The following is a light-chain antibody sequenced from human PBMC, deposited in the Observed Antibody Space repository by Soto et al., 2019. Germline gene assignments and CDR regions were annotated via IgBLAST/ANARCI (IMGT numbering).Light chain of an antibody. Sequence: QAVLTQPPSVSGAPGQAVTISCAGTNSDVGGYNYVSWYQHHPGKALKLMIYDVSKRPSGVPDRFSGSKSDNTASLTISGLQAEDEADYYCCSYGGSYTYVFGTGTKVTVL. V-gene: IGLV2-11*01. CDR2: DVS. CDR3: CSYGGSYTYV. CDR1: NSDVGGYNY. J-gene: IGLJ1*01.